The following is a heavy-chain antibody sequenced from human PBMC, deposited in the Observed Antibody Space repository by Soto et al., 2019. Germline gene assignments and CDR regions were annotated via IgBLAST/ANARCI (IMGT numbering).Heavy chain of an antibody. CDR2: ISSNGVST. CDR1: GCIFSSYA. Sequence: GGSLRLSCSASGCIFSSYAMHWVRQSPGKGLEYVSSISSNGVSTYYADSVKGRFSISRDNSKNTLYLQMSSLRAEDTAVYYCVKDRYIDYWGLGTLVTVSS. CDR3: VKDRYIDY. V-gene: IGHV3-64D*06. J-gene: IGHJ4*02.